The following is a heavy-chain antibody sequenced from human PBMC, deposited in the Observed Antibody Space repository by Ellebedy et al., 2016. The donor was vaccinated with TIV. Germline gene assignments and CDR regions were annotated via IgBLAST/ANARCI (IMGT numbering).Heavy chain of an antibody. V-gene: IGHV4-4*07. Sequence: SETLSLXXTVSGDSISDYYLSWIRQAAGRGLEWIGRIYTSVSTSVRTRYNPSLKSRVIMSLDMSKNQLSLELTSMTAADTAVYYCARGGYCSSTSCSLNWFDPWGQGTLVTVSS. J-gene: IGHJ5*02. D-gene: IGHD2-2*01. CDR1: GDSISDYY. CDR2: IYTSVST. CDR3: ARGGYCSSTSCSLNWFDP.